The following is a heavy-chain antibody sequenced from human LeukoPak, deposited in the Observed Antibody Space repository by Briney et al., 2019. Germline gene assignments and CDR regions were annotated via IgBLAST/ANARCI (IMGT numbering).Heavy chain of an antibody. CDR3: AKDIFMVYYYGMDV. Sequence: GGSLRLSCAASGFTFDDYAMHWVRQAPGKGLERVSLISADCGSTYYADSVKGRFTISRDNSKNSPYLQMNSLRTEDTALYYCAKDIFMVYYYGMDVWGQGTTVTVSS. V-gene: IGHV3-43*02. CDR1: GFTFDDYA. CDR2: ISADCGST. D-gene: IGHD3-10*01. J-gene: IGHJ6*02.